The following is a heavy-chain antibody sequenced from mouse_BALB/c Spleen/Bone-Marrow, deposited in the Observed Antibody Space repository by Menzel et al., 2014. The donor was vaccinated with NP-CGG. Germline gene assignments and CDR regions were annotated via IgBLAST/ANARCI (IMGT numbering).Heavy chain of an antibody. Sequence: VQLQQSGAELVRPGASVKLSCKASGYSFTSYWMDWVKQRPGQGLEWIGMIHPSDSETRFNQKFKDKATLTVDKSSSTAYMQLSSPTSGDSAVYYCARSPITTVPWFAYWGQGTLVTVSA. CDR2: IHPSDSET. CDR3: ARSPITTVPWFAY. D-gene: IGHD1-1*01. CDR1: GYSFTSYW. V-gene: IGHV1-61*01. J-gene: IGHJ3*01.